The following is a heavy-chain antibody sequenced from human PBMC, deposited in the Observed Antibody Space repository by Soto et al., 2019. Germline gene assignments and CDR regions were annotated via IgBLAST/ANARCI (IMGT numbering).Heavy chain of an antibody. V-gene: IGHV1-18*01. CDR2: ISAYNGNT. CDR1: GYTFTSYG. D-gene: IGHD3-10*01. CDR3: ARQYYLGSGSYYNRPFDF. J-gene: IGHJ4*02. Sequence: ASVKVSCKASGYTFTSYGISWVRQAPGQGLEWMGWISAYNGNTNYAQKLQGRVTMTTDTSTSTAYMELRSLRSDDTAVYYCARQYYLGSGSYYNRPFDFWGQGTLVTVSS.